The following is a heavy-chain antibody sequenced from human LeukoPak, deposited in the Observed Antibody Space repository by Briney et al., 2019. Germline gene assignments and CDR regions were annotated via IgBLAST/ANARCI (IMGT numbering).Heavy chain of an antibody. V-gene: IGHV3-21*01. CDR1: GFTFSSYS. J-gene: IGHJ6*03. CDR3: ARDPYSGSYGNYYYYFMDV. Sequence: GGSLRLSCAASGFTFSSYSMNWVRQAPGKGLEWVSFISSSSSYIYYADSVKGRFTISRDNAKNSLYLQMNSLRAEDTAVYYCARDPYSGSYGNYYYYFMDVRGKGTTVTISS. D-gene: IGHD1-26*01. CDR2: ISSSSSYI.